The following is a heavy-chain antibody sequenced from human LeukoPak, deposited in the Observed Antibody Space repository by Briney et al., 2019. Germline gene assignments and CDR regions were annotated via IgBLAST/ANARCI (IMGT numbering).Heavy chain of an antibody. CDR3: ARSPDGFDY. J-gene: IGHJ4*02. Sequence: GGSLRLSCAASGFTFSSYWMSWVRQAPGKGLEWEANIKPDGNEIFYVDSVKGRFTISRDNAKNSLYLQVNSLRADDTAVYYCARSPDGFDYWGQGTLVTVSS. CDR2: IKPDGNEI. CDR1: GFTFSSYW. V-gene: IGHV3-7*01.